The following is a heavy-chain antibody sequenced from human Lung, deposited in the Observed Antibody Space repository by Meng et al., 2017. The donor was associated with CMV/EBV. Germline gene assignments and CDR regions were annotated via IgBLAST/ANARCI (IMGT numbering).Heavy chain of an antibody. D-gene: IGHD5-12*01. CDR3: ACGGYFGDY. CDR1: GYPFGRYG. CDR2: ISAYNGNT. V-gene: IGHV1-18*01. J-gene: IGHJ4*02. Sequence: KVSCTASGYPFGRYGISWVRQAPGQGLEWMGWISAYNGNTNFAQNLQDRVTMTTDTSASTAYMELRRLRSDDTAVYYCACGGYFGDYWGQGTLVTVSS.